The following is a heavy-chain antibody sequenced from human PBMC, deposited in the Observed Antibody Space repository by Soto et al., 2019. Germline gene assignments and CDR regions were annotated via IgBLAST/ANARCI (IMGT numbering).Heavy chain of an antibody. D-gene: IGHD4-4*01. CDR1: GYTFTGYY. J-gene: IGHJ6*02. V-gene: IGHV1-2*02. Sequence: ASVKVSCKGSGYTFTGYYIHWVRQAPGQGLEWMGYINPNSGVRKFTQKFQGSVTLTRDTSISTAYLELTSLIYDDTAVYYCALSYSKTNIDXWGQGTTVTVS. CDR3: ALSYSKTNIDX. CDR2: INPNSGVR.